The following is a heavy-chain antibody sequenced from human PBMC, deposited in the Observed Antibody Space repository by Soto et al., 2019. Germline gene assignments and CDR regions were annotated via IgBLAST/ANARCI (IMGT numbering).Heavy chain of an antibody. CDR1: GYTFTSYD. J-gene: IGHJ6*03. D-gene: IGHD3-9*01. V-gene: IGHV1-8*01. Sequence: ASVKVSCKASGYTFTSYDINWVRKATGQGLEWMGWMNPNSGNTGYAQKFQGRVTITRNTSISTAYMELSSLRSEDTAVFYCARLWPYYDILTGYYPHYYYMDVWGKGTTVTVSS. CDR2: MNPNSGNT. CDR3: ARLWPYYDILTGYYPHYYYMDV.